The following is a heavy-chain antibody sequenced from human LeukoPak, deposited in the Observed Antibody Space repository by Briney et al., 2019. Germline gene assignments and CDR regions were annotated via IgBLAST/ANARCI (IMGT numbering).Heavy chain of an antibody. J-gene: IGHJ5*02. CDR3: AREDDYGDCLRFDP. V-gene: IGHV3-21*01. CDR2: ISSSSSYI. D-gene: IGHD4-17*01. Sequence: KPGGSLRLSCAASGFTFSSYSMNWVRQAPGKGLEWVSSISSSSSYIYYADSVKGRFTISSDNAKNSLYLQMNSLRAEDTAVYYCAREDDYGDCLRFDPWGQGTLVTVSS. CDR1: GFTFSSYS.